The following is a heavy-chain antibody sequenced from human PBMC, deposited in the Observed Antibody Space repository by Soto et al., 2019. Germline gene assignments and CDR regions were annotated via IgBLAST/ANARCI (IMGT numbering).Heavy chain of an antibody. CDR2: ISSSSSTI. V-gene: IGHV3-48*01. Sequence: EVQLVESGGGLVQPGGSLRLSCAASGFTFSSYSMNWVRQAPGKGLEWVSYISSSSSTIYYADSVQGRLTISRDNAKNSLYLQMNSLRSEDTAVYYCSTERGPSAIDQYNWFDPWGQGTLVTVSS. CDR3: STERGPSAIDQYNWFDP. CDR1: GFTFSSYS. D-gene: IGHD5-18*01. J-gene: IGHJ5*02.